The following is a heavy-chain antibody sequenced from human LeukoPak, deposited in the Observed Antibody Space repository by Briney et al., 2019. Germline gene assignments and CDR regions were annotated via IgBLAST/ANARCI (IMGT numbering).Heavy chain of an antibody. Sequence: GGSLRLSCAASGFTFRSYWMSWVRQAPGKGLEWMANINQDGSEKYYVDSVKGRFTISRDNAKKTLYLQMNSLRAEDTAVYHCARDGGPFDYWGQGTLLTVSS. CDR3: ARDGGPFDY. CDR1: GFTFRSYW. V-gene: IGHV3-7*01. J-gene: IGHJ4*02. CDR2: INQDGSEK. D-gene: IGHD2-15*01.